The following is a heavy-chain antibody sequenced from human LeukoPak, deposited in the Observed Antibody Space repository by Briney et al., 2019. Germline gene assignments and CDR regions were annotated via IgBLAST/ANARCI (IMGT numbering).Heavy chain of an antibody. Sequence: PSETLSLTCTVSGGSISSYYWSWIRQPPGKGLEWIGYISYSGNTSYNPSLMSRVTISVDTSKNQFSLKLSSVTAADTAVYYCARAPITPNWFDPWGQGTLVTVSS. CDR3: ARAPITPNWFDP. CDR1: GGSISSYY. CDR2: ISYSGNT. V-gene: IGHV4-59*01. D-gene: IGHD3-10*01. J-gene: IGHJ5*02.